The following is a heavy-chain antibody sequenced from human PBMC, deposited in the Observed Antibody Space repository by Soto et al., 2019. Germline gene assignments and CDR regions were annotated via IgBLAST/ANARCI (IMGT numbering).Heavy chain of an antibody. CDR1: GGSISSGGYY. CDR3: ARDQVAAAGTSYYYYYYGMDV. J-gene: IGHJ6*02. Sequence: KPSETLSLTCTVSGGSISSGGYYWSWIRQHPGKGLEWIGYIYYSGSTYYNPSLKSRVTISVDTSKNQFSLKLSSVTAADTAVYYCARDQVAAAGTSYYYYYYGMDVWGQGTTVTVSS. V-gene: IGHV4-31*03. CDR2: IYYSGST. D-gene: IGHD6-13*01.